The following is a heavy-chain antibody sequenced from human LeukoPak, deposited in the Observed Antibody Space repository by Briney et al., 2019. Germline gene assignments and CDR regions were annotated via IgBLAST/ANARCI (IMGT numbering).Heavy chain of an antibody. J-gene: IGHJ4*02. CDR3: AAGTAADF. D-gene: IGHD6-13*01. CDR2: INTSSSYT. CDR1: GIPFSDYY. Sequence: GGSLRLSCVVSGIPFSDYYMNWIRLAPGKGLEWISYINTSSSYTDYADSVKGRFTISRDNAKNTLYLQMNSLGVEDTAVYYCAAGTAADFWGQGTLVSV. V-gene: IGHV3-11*03.